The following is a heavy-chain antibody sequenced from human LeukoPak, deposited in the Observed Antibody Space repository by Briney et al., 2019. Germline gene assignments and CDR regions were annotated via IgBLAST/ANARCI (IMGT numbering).Heavy chain of an antibody. Sequence: SETLSLTCAVYGGSFSGYYWSWIRQPPGKGLEWIGEINHSGSTNYNPSLKSRVTISVGTSKNQFSLKLSSVTAADTAVYYCARALGYYDFWSGYAPDYYFDYWGQGTLVTVSS. D-gene: IGHD3-3*01. CDR2: INHSGST. CDR1: GGSFSGYY. CDR3: ARALGYYDFWSGYAPDYYFDY. V-gene: IGHV4-34*01. J-gene: IGHJ4*02.